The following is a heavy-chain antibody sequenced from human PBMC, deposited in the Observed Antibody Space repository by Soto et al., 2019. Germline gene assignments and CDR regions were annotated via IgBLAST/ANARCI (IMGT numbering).Heavy chain of an antibody. Sequence: TSETLSLTCAVYGESFSGYYWGWIRQPPGKGLEWIGEINHSGSTNYNPSLKSRVTISVDTSKNQFSLKLSSVTAADTAVYYCARRSWAFDIWGQGTMVTVSS. V-gene: IGHV4-34*01. CDR3: ARRSWAFDI. CDR2: INHSGST. CDR1: GESFSGYY. J-gene: IGHJ3*02.